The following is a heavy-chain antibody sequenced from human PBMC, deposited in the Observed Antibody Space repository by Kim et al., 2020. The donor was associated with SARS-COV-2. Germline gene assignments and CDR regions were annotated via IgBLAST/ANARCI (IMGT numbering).Heavy chain of an antibody. J-gene: IGHJ4*01. Sequence: GGSLRLSCAASGFSVNDYYMTWVRQAPGKGLEWVSTLYFSGATHYADSVKGRFTISSDISKNTVFLQMNSLKAEDTALYYCVREGDQVGEVEWGDGALVT. CDR3: VREGDQVGEVE. CDR1: GFSVNDYY. V-gene: IGHV3-53*01. D-gene: IGHD3-10*01. CDR2: LYFSGAT.